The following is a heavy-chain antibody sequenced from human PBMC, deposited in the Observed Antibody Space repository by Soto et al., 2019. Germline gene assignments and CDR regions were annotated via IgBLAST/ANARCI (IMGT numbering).Heavy chain of an antibody. Sequence: ASVKVSCKASGGTFSSYTISWVRQAPGQGLEWMGRIIPILGIANYAQKFQGRVTITADKSTSTAYMELSSLRSEDTAVYYCAREWGSYGRGYFDYWGQGTLVTVSS. CDR1: GGTFSSYT. CDR3: AREWGSYGRGYFDY. CDR2: IIPILGIA. D-gene: IGHD3-16*01. J-gene: IGHJ4*02. V-gene: IGHV1-69*04.